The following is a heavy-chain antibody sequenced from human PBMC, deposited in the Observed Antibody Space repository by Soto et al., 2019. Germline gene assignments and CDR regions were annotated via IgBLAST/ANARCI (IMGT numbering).Heavy chain of an antibody. D-gene: IGHD2-15*01. CDR3: ARQQYTVVTAFDI. J-gene: IGHJ3*02. CDR2: VSYNGNT. V-gene: IGHV4-59*07. CDR1: GGSITPYY. Sequence: QVQLKESGPGLVKPADTLSLKGTVSGGSITPYYWSWIRQTPGGGLEWIGYVSYNGNTNYNPSLKSRVSISADTSKNEFSLKLTSLTAAVAAIYFCARQQYTVVTAFDIWGQGTMVAVSS.